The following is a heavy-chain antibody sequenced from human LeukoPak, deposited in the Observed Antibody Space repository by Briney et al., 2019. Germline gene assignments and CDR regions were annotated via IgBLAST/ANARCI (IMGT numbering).Heavy chain of an antibody. Sequence: VASVKVSCKASGYTFTGYYMHWVRQAPGQGLEWMGWINPNSGGTNYAQKFQGRVTMTRDTSISTAYMELSRLRSDDTAVYYCARVDYYYYYMDVWGKRTTVTVSS. J-gene: IGHJ6*03. CDR2: INPNSGGT. V-gene: IGHV1-2*02. CDR3: ARVDYYYYYMDV. CDR1: GYTFTGYY.